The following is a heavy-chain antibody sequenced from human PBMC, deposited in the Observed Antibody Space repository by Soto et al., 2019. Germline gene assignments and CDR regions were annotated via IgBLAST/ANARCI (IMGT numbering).Heavy chain of an antibody. D-gene: IGHD3-9*01. CDR3: ARDYDILTGYSGYYYYMDV. CDR1: GFTFSSYS. V-gene: IGHV3-48*01. Sequence: EVQLVESGGGLVQPGGSLRLSCAASGFTFSSYSMNWVRQAPGKGLGWVSYISSSSSTIYYADSVKGRFTISRDNAKNSLSLQMNSLRAEDTAVYYCARDYDILTGYSGYYYYMDVWGKGTTVTVSS. CDR2: ISSSSSTI. J-gene: IGHJ6*03.